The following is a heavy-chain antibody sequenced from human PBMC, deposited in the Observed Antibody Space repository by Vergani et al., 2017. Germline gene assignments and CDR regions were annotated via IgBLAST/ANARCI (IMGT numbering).Heavy chain of an antibody. Sequence: VQLVQSGAEVKKPGSSVKVSCKAPGGTFSSYAISWVRQAPGQGLEWMGGISPIFGTANYAQKFQGRGTITADDSTSAAYMELSSLRSEDTAVYYCARGYYDILTGYYNHACDIWGQGTMVTVSS. CDR2: ISPIFGTA. CDR3: ARGYYDILTGYYNHACDI. CDR1: GGTFSSYA. V-gene: IGHV1-69*01. D-gene: IGHD3-9*01. J-gene: IGHJ3*02.